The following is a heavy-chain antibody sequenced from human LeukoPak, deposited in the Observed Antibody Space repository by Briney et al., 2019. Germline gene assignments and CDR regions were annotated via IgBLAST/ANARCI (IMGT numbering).Heavy chain of an antibody. D-gene: IGHD1-26*01. CDR2: IYYSGST. V-gene: IGHV4-39*01. J-gene: IGHJ4*02. CDR3: ARVKPSGSYTTGGFDY. Sequence: SETLSLTCTVSGGSIRSSSYYWGWIRQPPGKGLEWIGSIYYSGSTYYNPSLKSRVTISVDTSKNQFSLKLSSVTAADTAVYYCARVKPSGSYTTGGFDYWGQGTLVTVSS. CDR1: GGSIRSSSYY.